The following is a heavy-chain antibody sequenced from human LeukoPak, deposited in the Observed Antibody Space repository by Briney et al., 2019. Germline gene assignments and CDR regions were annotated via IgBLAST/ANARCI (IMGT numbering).Heavy chain of an antibody. CDR1: VGTFSSYA. V-gene: IGHV1-69*01. D-gene: IGHD2-2*01. CDR3: ARGMGVLVPAATWFDP. Sequence: SVKVSCKASVGTFSSYAISWVRQAPGQGLELMGGIIPIFGTANYAQKFQGRVTITADESTSTAYMELSSLRSEDTAVYYCARGMGVLVPAATWFDPWGQGTLVTVSS. J-gene: IGHJ5*02. CDR2: IIPIFGTA.